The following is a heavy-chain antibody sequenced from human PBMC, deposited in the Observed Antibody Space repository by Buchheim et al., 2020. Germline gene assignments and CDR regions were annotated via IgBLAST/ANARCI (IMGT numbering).Heavy chain of an antibody. CDR2: IYTSGST. CDR3: AGDIRYSSSWVDFDY. V-gene: IGHV4-61*02. J-gene: IGHJ4*02. Sequence: QVQLQESGPGLVKPSQTLSLTCTVSGGSISSGSYYWSWIRQPAGKGLEWIGRIYTSGSTNYNPSLKSRVTISVDTSKNQFSLKLSSVTAADTAVYYCAGDIRYSSSWVDFDYWGQGTL. CDR1: GGSISSGSYY. D-gene: IGHD6-13*01.